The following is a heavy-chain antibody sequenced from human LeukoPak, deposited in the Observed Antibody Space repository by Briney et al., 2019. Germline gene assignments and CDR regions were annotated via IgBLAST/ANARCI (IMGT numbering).Heavy chain of an antibody. V-gene: IGHV4-34*01. CDR1: GGSFSGYY. Sequence: SETLSLTCAVYGGSFSGYYWSWIRQPPGKGLEWIGEINHSGSTNYNPFLKSRVTISVDTSKNQFSLKLSSVTAADTAVYYCARGPYYYDSSGNYFDYWGQGTLVTVSS. CDR3: ARGPYYYDSSGNYFDY. CDR2: INHSGST. D-gene: IGHD3-22*01. J-gene: IGHJ4*02.